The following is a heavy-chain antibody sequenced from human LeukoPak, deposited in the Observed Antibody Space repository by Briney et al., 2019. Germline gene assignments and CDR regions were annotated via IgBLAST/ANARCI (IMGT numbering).Heavy chain of an antibody. D-gene: IGHD6-19*01. Sequence: SETLSLTCAVYGGSFSGYYWSWIRQPPGKGLEWIGEINHSGSTNYNPSLKSRVTISVDTSKNQFSLKLSSVTAADTAVYYCASRRWLVRYYFDYWGQGTLVTVSS. CDR1: GGSFSGYY. CDR3: ASRRWLVRYYFDY. V-gene: IGHV4-34*01. J-gene: IGHJ4*02. CDR2: INHSGST.